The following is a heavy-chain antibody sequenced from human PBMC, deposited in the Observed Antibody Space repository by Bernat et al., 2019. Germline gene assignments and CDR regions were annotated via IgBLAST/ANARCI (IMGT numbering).Heavy chain of an antibody. Sequence: QVQLVESGGGVVQPGRSLRLSCAASGFTFSSYAMHWVRRAPGKGLEWVAVISYDGSNKYYADSVKGRFTISRDNSKNTLYLQMNSLRAEDTAVYYCARGPVVGQWLTRGAFDIWGQGTMVTVSS. D-gene: IGHD6-19*01. CDR1: GFTFSSYA. J-gene: IGHJ3*02. CDR3: ARGPVVGQWLTRGAFDI. V-gene: IGHV3-30-3*01. CDR2: ISYDGSNK.